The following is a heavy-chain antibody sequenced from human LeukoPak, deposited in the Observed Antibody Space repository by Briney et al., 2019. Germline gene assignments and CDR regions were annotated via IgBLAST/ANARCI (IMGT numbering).Heavy chain of an antibody. J-gene: IGHJ6*03. CDR2: IYHTGSI. D-gene: IGHD3-3*01. CDR3: ARAPAEGYYDFWSGYYYYYYMDV. V-gene: IGHV4-30-2*01. Sequence: SQTLSLTCAVSGGSISSGGYSWSWIRQPPGKGLEWIGYIYHTGSIYYNPSLKSRVTISVDRSKNQFSLKLSSVTAADTAVYYCARAPAEGYYDFWSGYYYYYYMDVWGKGTTVTVSS. CDR1: GGSISSGGYS.